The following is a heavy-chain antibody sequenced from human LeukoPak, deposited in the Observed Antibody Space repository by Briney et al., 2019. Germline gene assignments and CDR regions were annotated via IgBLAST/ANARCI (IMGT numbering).Heavy chain of an antibody. J-gene: IGHJ5*02. V-gene: IGHV4-34*01. D-gene: IGHD6-13*01. Sequence: PSETLSLTCAVYGGSFSGYYWSWLRQPPGKGLEWIGEINHSGSTNYNPSLKSRVTITVDTSKNQFSLKLSSVTAADTAVYYCARVSPRQQLVLGFDPWGQGTLVTVSS. CDR1: GGSFSGYY. CDR2: INHSGST. CDR3: ARVSPRQQLVLGFDP.